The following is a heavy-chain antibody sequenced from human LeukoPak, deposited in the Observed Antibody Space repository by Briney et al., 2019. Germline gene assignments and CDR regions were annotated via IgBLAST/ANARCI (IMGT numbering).Heavy chain of an antibody. J-gene: IGHJ4*02. CDR2: MSGSGDTT. V-gene: IGHV3-23*01. D-gene: IGHD3-22*01. Sequence: GGSLRLSCAASGFDFNDFAMTWVRQAPGKGLEWVSSMSGSGDTTQYAPSVKGRFTISRDNAKKTLYLEMNSLRVEDTAIYYCAKDHVGIAMIVVVLDYWGQGILVTVSS. CDR3: AKDHVGIAMIVVVLDY. CDR1: GFDFNDFA.